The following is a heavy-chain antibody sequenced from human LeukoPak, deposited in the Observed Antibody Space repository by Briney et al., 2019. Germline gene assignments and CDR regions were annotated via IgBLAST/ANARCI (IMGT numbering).Heavy chain of an antibody. Sequence: VASVKVSCTASGYTFTSYAMHWVRQAPGQRLEWMGWINAGNGNTKYSQKFQGRVTITRDTSASTAYMELSSLRSEDTAVYYCAAGPYDFWSGSAYGMDVWGQGTTVTVSS. CDR3: AAGPYDFWSGSAYGMDV. V-gene: IGHV1-3*01. CDR2: INAGNGNT. CDR1: GYTFTSYA. J-gene: IGHJ6*02. D-gene: IGHD3-3*01.